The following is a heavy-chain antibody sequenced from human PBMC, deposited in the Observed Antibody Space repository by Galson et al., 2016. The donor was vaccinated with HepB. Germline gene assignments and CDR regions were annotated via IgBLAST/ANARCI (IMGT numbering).Heavy chain of an antibody. Sequence: ETLSLTCIVSGGSVSRYYWGWIRQPAGKGLEWIGRVSTTETTNYNPSLKSRVTLSVDTPKNQFSLNLRSVTDADTAVYFCARDGTDGMDAWGQGTTVTVSS. CDR1: GGSVSRYY. J-gene: IGHJ6*02. V-gene: IGHV4-4*07. CDR3: ARDGTDGMDA. D-gene: IGHD1-26*01. CDR2: VSTTETT.